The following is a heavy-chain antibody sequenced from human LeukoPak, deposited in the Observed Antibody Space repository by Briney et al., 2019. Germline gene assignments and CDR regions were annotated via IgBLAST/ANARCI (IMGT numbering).Heavy chain of an antibody. D-gene: IGHD3-3*01. J-gene: IGHJ5*02. CDR3: ARHTEIYYDFWSGYPNWFDP. CDR1: GGSISSGGYY. Sequence: SQTLSLTCTVSGGSISSGGYYWSWIRQHPGKGLEWIGYIYYSGSTYYNPSLKSRVTISVDTSKNQFSLKLSSVTAADTAVYYCARHTEIYYDFWSGYPNWFDPWGQGTLVTVSS. V-gene: IGHV4-31*03. CDR2: IYYSGST.